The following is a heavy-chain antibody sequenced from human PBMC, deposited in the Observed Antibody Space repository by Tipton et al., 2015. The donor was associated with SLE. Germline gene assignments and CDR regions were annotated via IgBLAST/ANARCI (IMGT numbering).Heavy chain of an antibody. D-gene: IGHD5-12*01. J-gene: IGHJ4*02. V-gene: IGHV4-39*01. Sequence: TLSLTCAVYGGSISSSSSYYWAWIRQPPGKGVEWIGEINHRGSTNYNPSLKSRVTISVDTSKNQFSLKVTSVTAADAAVYYCARELSGYDRNYFDYWGQGTLVTVSS. CDR1: GGSISSSSSYY. CDR2: INHRGST. CDR3: ARELSGYDRNYFDY.